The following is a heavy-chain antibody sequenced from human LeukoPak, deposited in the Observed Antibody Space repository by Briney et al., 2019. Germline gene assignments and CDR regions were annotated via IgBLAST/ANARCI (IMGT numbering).Heavy chain of an antibody. CDR1: GFTFSNYE. D-gene: IGHD3-10*01. V-gene: IGHV3-48*03. CDR3: AKDLWFGDYS. J-gene: IGHJ4*02. Sequence: GGSLRLSCTASGFTFSNYEMNWVRQAPGKGLEWVSYIHTSSGATSYADSVKGGFTISRDNAKNSLYLQMNNLGAEDTAVYYCAKDLWFGDYSWGQGTLVTVSS. CDR2: IHTSSGAT.